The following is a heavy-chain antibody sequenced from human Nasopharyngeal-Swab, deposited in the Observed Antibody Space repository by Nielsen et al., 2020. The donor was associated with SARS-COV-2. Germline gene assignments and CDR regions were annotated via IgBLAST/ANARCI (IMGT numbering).Heavy chain of an antibody. CDR1: GYIFTSYW. CDR3: VRRAFSASYCYFDY. Sequence: GESLKISCQGSGYIFTSYWIGWVRQMPGKGLEWMGIIYPADSDSRYSLSFQGQVSISVDKSISTAYLQWITLKASDTAIYYCVRRAFSASYCYFDYWGPGTLVTVSS. J-gene: IGHJ4*02. V-gene: IGHV5-51*01. CDR2: IYPADSDS. D-gene: IGHD1-26*01.